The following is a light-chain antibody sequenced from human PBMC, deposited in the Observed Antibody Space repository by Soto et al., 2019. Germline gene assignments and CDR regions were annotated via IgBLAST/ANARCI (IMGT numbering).Light chain of an antibody. J-gene: IGKJ5*01. CDR2: SAS. V-gene: IGKV1-39*01. CDR3: QQTYSSPIT. Sequence: DLPLPSAPSSQSPAGLDRVTISCHASQRVSKNLNWYLQRPGKPPNLLIFSASRLHPGAPSRFSGSASGTDFTLTMSSLQPEDFATYYCQQTYSSPITFGQGARLEIK. CDR1: QRVSKN.